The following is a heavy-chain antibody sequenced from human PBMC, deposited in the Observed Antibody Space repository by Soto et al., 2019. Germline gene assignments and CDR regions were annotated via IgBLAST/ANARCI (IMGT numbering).Heavy chain of an antibody. V-gene: IGHV4-59*08. D-gene: IGHD3-22*01. CDR1: GGSISSYY. CDR2: IYYSGSS. J-gene: IGHJ6*03. CDR3: ARIWLGGYVDV. Sequence: SETLSLTCTVSGGSISSYYWSWIRQPPGKGLEWIGYIYYSGSSNYNPSLKSRVTISVDTSKNQFSLKLSSVTAADTAVYYCARIWLGGYVDVWGKGTTVTVSS.